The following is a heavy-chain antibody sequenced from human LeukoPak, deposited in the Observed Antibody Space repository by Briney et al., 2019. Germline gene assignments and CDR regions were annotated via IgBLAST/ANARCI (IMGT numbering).Heavy chain of an antibody. Sequence: SETLSLTCTVSGGSISSSSYYWGWIRQPPGKGLEWIGSISYSGSTFYNPSLKSRVTTSVDTSKNQFSLKLSSVTAADTAVYSCAATPRMVRGSSWYFDLWGRGTLVTVSS. CDR3: AATPRMVRGSSWYFDL. D-gene: IGHD3-10*01. CDR2: ISYSGST. CDR1: GGSISSSSYY. J-gene: IGHJ2*01. V-gene: IGHV4-39*07.